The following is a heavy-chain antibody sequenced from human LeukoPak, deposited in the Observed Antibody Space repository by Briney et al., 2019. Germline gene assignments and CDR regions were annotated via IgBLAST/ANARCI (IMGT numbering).Heavy chain of an antibody. CDR2: IYYSGST. D-gene: IGHD5-18*01. Sequence: SETLSLTCTVSGGSISSSSYYWGWIRQPPGKGLEWIGSIYYSGSTYYNPSLKSRVTISVDTSKNQFSLKLSSVAAADTAVYYCATWMDVDTAMVDYWGQGTLVTVSS. CDR3: ATWMDVDTAMVDY. J-gene: IGHJ4*02. CDR1: GGSISSSSYY. V-gene: IGHV4-39*01.